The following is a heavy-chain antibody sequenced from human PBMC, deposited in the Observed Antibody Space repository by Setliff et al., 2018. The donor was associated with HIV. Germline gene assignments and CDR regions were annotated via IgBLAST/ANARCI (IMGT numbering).Heavy chain of an antibody. CDR2: MFRTGTS. CDR3: ASFFVTTVTNQDY. Sequence: SETLSLTCAVSGYSIRSGYYWGWIRQSPGKGLEWIGTMFRTGTSYYNPSLTSRVTISLDTSNNQFSLKLTSVTAADTAMYYCASFFVTTVTNQDYWGQGTPVTVSS. J-gene: IGHJ4*02. CDR1: GYSIRSGYY. D-gene: IGHD4-17*01. V-gene: IGHV4-38-2*01.